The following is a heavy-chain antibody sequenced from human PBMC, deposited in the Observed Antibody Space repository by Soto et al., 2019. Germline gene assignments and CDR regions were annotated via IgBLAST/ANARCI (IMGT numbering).Heavy chain of an antibody. CDR2: ISYDGSNK. CDR1: GFTFSSYG. D-gene: IGHD3-22*01. V-gene: IGHV3-30*18. Sequence: GGSLRLSCAASGFTFSSYGMHWVRQAPGKGLEWVAVISYDGSNKYYADSVKGRFTISRDNSKNTLYLQMNSLRAEDTAVYYCAKLTLTYYYDSSGYYYPTHLDYWGQGTLVTVSS. J-gene: IGHJ4*02. CDR3: AKLTLTYYYDSSGYYYPTHLDY.